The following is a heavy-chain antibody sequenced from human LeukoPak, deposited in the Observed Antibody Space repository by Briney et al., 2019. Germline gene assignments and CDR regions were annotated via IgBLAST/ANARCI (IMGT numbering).Heavy chain of an antibody. J-gene: IGHJ4*02. Sequence: GGSLRLSCAASGFTFSSYAMSWARQAPGKGLEWVSAISGSGGSTYYADSVKGRFTISRDNSKNTLYLQMNSLRAEDTAVYYCAKFSHDRGSYFDYWGQGTLVTVSS. CDR1: GFTFSSYA. CDR2: ISGSGGST. V-gene: IGHV3-23*01. D-gene: IGHD1-26*01. CDR3: AKFSHDRGSYFDY.